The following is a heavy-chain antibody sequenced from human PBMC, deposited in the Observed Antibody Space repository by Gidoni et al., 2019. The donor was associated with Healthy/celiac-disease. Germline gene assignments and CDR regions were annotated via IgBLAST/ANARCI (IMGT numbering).Heavy chain of an antibody. J-gene: IGHJ6*02. CDR1: GFTVSSNY. CDR3: ARGGFGELSVYYYYGMDV. Sequence: EVQLVESGGGLIQPGGSLRLSCAASGFTVSSNYMSWVRQAPGKGLEWVSVIYSGGSTYYADSVKGRCTISRDNSKNTLYLQRNSLRAEDTAVYYCARGGFGELSVYYYYGMDVWGQGTTVTVSS. D-gene: IGHD3-10*01. V-gene: IGHV3-53*01. CDR2: IYSGGST.